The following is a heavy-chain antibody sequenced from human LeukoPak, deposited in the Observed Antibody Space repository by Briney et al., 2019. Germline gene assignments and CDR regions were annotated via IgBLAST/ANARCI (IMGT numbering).Heavy chain of an antibody. V-gene: IGHV3-48*03. D-gene: IGHD3-10*02. J-gene: IGHJ6*04. Sequence: TGVSLRLSCAASGFTLSSYEMNWVRQAPGKGLEWVSYISSSGSTIYYADSVKGRFTISRDNAKNSLYLQMNSLRAEDTTVYYCAELGITMIGGVWGKGTTVTISS. CDR1: GFTLSSYE. CDR3: AELGITMIGGV. CDR2: ISSSGSTI.